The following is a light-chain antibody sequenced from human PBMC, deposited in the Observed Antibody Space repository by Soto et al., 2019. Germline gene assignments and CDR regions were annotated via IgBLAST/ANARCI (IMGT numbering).Light chain of an antibody. CDR2: ENN. Sequence: QSVLTQPPSVSGAPGQRVTISCSGSSSNIGAGYHVHWYQQLPGTAPKLVIYENNNRPSGVPDRFSGSKSGTSGSLAITGLRAEDEADYYCQSYDNSLTAWVFGGGTKVTVL. V-gene: IGLV1-40*01. CDR3: QSYDNSLTAWV. CDR1: SSNIGAGYH. J-gene: IGLJ3*02.